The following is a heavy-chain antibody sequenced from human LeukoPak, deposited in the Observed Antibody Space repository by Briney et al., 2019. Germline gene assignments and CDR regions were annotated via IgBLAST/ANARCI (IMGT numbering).Heavy chain of an antibody. Sequence: GGSLRLSCEASGFTFSSYAMSWVRQAPGKGLEWVSAISGSGGSTYYADSVKGRFTISRDNSKNTLYLQMNSLRAEDTAVYYCAKDHSSSGYFRRYYYGMDVWGQGTTVTVSS. V-gene: IGHV3-23*01. J-gene: IGHJ6*02. CDR3: AKDHSSSGYFRRYYYGMDV. D-gene: IGHD3-22*01. CDR2: ISGSGGST. CDR1: GFTFSSYA.